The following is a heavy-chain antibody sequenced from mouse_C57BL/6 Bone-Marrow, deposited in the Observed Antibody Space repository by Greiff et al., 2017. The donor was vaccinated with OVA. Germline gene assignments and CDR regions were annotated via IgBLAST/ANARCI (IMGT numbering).Heavy chain of an antibody. V-gene: IGHV1-53*01. D-gene: IGHD1-1*01. CDR1: GYTFTSYW. Sequence: QVQLQQPGTELVKPGASVKLSCKASGYTFTSYWMHWVKQRPGQGLEWIGNINPSNGGTNYNEQFKSKATLTVDKSSSTAYMQLSSLTSEDSAVYYCASAQFPYYYGSSPFDYWGQGTTLTVSS. CDR3: ASAQFPYYYGSSPFDY. CDR2: INPSNGGT. J-gene: IGHJ2*01.